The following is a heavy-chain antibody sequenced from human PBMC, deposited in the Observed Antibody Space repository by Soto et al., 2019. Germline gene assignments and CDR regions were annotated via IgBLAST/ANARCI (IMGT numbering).Heavy chain of an antibody. V-gene: IGHV1-3*01. J-gene: IGHJ6*02. CDR3: ARVLEGDSSSWLGSYYYYGMDV. Sequence: GASVKVSCKASGYTFTSYAMHWVRQAPGQRLERMVWINAGNGNTKYSQKFQGRVTITRDTSASTAYMELSSLRSEDTAVYYCARVLEGDSSSWLGSYYYYGMDVWGQGTTVTVSS. D-gene: IGHD6-6*01. CDR2: INAGNGNT. CDR1: GYTFTSYA.